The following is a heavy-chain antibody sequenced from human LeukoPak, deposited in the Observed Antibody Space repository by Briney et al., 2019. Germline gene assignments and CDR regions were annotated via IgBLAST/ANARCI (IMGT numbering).Heavy chain of an antibody. CDR3: ARDFDQRGAAYYFAY. V-gene: IGHV3-30-3*01. Sequence: GGSLRLSCAASGFTFNRYAIHWVRQAPGKGLEWVTVISSDGNDQHYADSVKGRFTISRDNSKNTVFLQMNSLRIEDTAVYYCARDFDQRGAAYYFAYWGQGTLVTVSS. CDR1: GFTFNRYA. J-gene: IGHJ4*02. D-gene: IGHD3-9*01. CDR2: ISSDGNDQ.